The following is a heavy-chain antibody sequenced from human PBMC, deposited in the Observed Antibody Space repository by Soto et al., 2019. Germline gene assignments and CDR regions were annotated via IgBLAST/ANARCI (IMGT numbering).Heavy chain of an antibody. CDR1: GGSFSGYY. Sequence: QVQLQQWGAGLLKPSETLSLTCAVYGGSFSGYYWSWIRQPPGKGLEWIGEINHSGSTNYNPSLKSRVTISVDTSKNQFSLKLGSVTAADTAVYYCARDFPLIAAAGNWFDPWGQGTLVTVSS. CDR2: INHSGST. CDR3: ARDFPLIAAAGNWFDP. D-gene: IGHD6-13*01. V-gene: IGHV4-34*01. J-gene: IGHJ5*02.